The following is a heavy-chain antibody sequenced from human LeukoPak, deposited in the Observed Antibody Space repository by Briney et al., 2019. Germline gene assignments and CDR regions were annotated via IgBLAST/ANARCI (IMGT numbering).Heavy chain of an antibody. J-gene: IGHJ4*02. CDR2: IYYSGST. CDR1: GGSISSSSYY. V-gene: IGHV4-39*01. D-gene: IGHD6-13*01. Sequence: PSETLSLTCTVSGGSISSSSYYWGWIRQPPGKGLEWIGSIYYSGSTYYNPSLKSRVTISVDTSKNQFSLKLSSVTAADTAVYYCARHRPRYSSSWYPYLYYFDYWGQGTLVTVSS. CDR3: ARHRPRYSSSWYPYLYYFDY.